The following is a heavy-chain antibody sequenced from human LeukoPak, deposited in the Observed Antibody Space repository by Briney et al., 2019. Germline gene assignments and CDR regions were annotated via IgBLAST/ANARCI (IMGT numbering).Heavy chain of an antibody. V-gene: IGHV3-9*01. D-gene: IGHD4-17*01. J-gene: IGHJ5*02. CDR2: ISWNSGSI. CDR3: AKAHVGDYGGWFDP. Sequence: ALRLSCAASGFTFDDYAMHWVRQAPGKGLEWVSGISWNSGSIGYADSVKGRFTISRDNAKNSLYLQMNSLRAEDTALYYCAKAHVGDYGGWFDPWGQGTLVTVSS. CDR1: GFTFDDYA.